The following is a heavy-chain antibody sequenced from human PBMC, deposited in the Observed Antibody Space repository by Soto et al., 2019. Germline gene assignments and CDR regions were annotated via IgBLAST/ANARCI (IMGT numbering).Heavy chain of an antibody. J-gene: IGHJ5*02. Sequence: TLSLTFTVSGGSISSGGYYWSWSRQHTGTGLEWIGYIYYSWSTYYNQSLQSRVTISVDTSKNQFSLKLSSVTAADTAVYYCARESLDASSYNWFDPWGQATLVTVSS. D-gene: IGHD3-16*01. CDR3: ARESLDASSYNWFDP. V-gene: IGHV4-31*03. CDR1: GGSISSGGYY. CDR2: IYYSWST.